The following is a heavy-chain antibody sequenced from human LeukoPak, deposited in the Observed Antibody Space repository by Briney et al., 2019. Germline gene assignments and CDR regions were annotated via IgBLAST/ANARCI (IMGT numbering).Heavy chain of an antibody. J-gene: IGHJ5*02. Sequence: SETLSLTCTVSGGSISSGSYYWSWIRQPAGKGLEWIGRIYTSGSTNYNPSLKSRVTISVDTSKNQFSLKLSSVTAADTAVYYCARFYYDSTGYGFDPWGQGILVTVSS. D-gene: IGHD3-22*01. V-gene: IGHV4-61*02. CDR3: ARFYYDSTGYGFDP. CDR2: IYTSGST. CDR1: GGSISSGSYY.